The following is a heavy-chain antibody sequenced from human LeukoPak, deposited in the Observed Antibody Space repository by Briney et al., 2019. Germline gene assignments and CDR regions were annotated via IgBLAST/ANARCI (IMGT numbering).Heavy chain of an antibody. V-gene: IGHV6-1*01. Sequence: SQTLSLTCVISGDRISSNSAAWNWIGQSPSRGLEWLGRTYYKSKWYDDYAVPVQSRITITPDTSQNQFSLHLNSVTPEDTAVYYCAREGNYYRSTGFDYWGQGTLVTVSS. J-gene: IGHJ4*02. D-gene: IGHD3-22*01. CDR1: GDRISSNSAA. CDR3: AREGNYYRSTGFDY. CDR2: TYYKSKWYD.